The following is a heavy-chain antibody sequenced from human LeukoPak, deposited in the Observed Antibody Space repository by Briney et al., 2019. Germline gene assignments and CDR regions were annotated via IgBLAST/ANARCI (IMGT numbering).Heavy chain of an antibody. Sequence: PGGSLRLSCVVSGFTFSSCSMNWVRQAPGKGLEWVSYISSSSTTRYYADSVKGRFTISRDNAKNSLYLQMNSLRDEDSAVYYCARDPHIAAAGTIFDYWGQGTPVTVSS. J-gene: IGHJ4*02. CDR1: GFTFSSCS. CDR3: ARDPHIAAAGTIFDY. V-gene: IGHV3-48*02. CDR2: ISSSSTTR. D-gene: IGHD6-13*01.